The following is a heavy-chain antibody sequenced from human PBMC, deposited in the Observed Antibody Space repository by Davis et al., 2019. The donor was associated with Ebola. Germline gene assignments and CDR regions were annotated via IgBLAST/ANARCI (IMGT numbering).Heavy chain of an antibody. D-gene: IGHD1-26*01. CDR2: ISGSAAST. Sequence: PGGSLRLSCAASEFTFSTYGMHWVRQAPGKGLEWVSAISGSAASTYYADSVKGRFTTSRDNSKNTLYLQMNSLRAEDTAVYFCARDLGAGGVGATMQYWGPGTLVTVSS. V-gene: IGHV3-23*01. CDR1: EFTFSTYG. J-gene: IGHJ1*01. CDR3: ARDLGAGGVGATMQY.